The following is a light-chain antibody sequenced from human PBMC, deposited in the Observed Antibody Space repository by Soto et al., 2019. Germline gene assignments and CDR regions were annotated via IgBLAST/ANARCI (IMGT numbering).Light chain of an antibody. CDR2: DVT. J-gene: IGLJ2*01. Sequence: QSALTQPASVSGSPGQSITISCTGTDSDIGAYNYVSWYQQHPGKAPKVVIYDVTSRPSGVSNRFSGSKSGNTASLTISGLQAEDEADYYCNSYTRSNTRVFGGGTKVTVL. CDR3: NSYTRSNTRV. V-gene: IGLV2-14*03. CDR1: DSDIGAYNY.